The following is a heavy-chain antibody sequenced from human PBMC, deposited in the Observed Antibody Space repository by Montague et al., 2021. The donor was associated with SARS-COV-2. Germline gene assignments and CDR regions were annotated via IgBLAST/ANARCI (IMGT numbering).Heavy chain of an antibody. V-gene: IGHV4-31*02. CDR2: YTGKN. D-gene: IGHD4-17*01. Sequence: YTGKNKYNPSLKSRVTISVDTSKNQFSLKLSSVTAADTAVYYCARDIGGSTVTTGGFDYWGQGTLVTVSS. CDR3: ARDIGGSTVTTGGFDY. J-gene: IGHJ4*02.